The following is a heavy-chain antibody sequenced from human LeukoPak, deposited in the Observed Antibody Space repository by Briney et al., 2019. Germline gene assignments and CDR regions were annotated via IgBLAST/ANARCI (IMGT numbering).Heavy chain of an antibody. J-gene: IGHJ1*01. CDR2: IIPIFGTA. Sequence: SVKVSCKASGGTFSSYAINWVRQAPGQGLEWMGGIIPIFGTANYAQKFQGRVTITADESTTTAYMDLSSLRSEDTALYFCARGGIPSAKYFQNWGQGTLVTVSS. CDR1: GGTFSSYA. CDR3: ARGGIPSAKYFQN. D-gene: IGHD2-15*01. V-gene: IGHV1-69*01.